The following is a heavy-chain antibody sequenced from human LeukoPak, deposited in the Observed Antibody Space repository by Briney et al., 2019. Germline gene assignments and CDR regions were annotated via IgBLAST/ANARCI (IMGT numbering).Heavy chain of an antibody. V-gene: IGHV3-48*03. J-gene: IGHJ4*02. D-gene: IGHD7-27*01. CDR2: ISSSGSTI. Sequence: LGGSLRLSCAASGFTFSSYEMNWVRQAPGKGLEWVSYISSSGSTIYYADSVKGRFTISRDNAKNSLYLQMNSLRAEDTAVYYCARVLITGVDYWGQGTLVTVSS. CDR3: ARVLITGVDY. CDR1: GFTFSSYE.